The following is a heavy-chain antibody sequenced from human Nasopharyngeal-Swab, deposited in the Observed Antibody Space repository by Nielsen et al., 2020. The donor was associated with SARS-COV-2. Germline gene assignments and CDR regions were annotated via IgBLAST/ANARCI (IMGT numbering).Heavy chain of an antibody. Sequence: ASVKVSCKASGYTFTSYGISWVRQAPGQGLEWMGWISAYNGNTNYAQKLQGRVTMTTDTSTSTAYMELRSLRSDDTAVYYCAADRYYDSSGYFYGMDVWGQGTTVTVSS. CDR2: ISAYNGNT. V-gene: IGHV1-18*01. CDR1: GYTFTSYG. D-gene: IGHD3-22*01. CDR3: AADRYYDSSGYFYGMDV. J-gene: IGHJ6*02.